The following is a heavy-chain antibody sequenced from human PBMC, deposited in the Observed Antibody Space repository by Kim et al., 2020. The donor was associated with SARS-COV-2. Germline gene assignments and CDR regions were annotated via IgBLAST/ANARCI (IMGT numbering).Heavy chain of an antibody. CDR2: INPSGGST. D-gene: IGHD4-17*01. V-gene: IGHV1-46*01. CDR3: ARGYGGNSSYYYYGMDV. Sequence: ASVKVSCKASGYTFTSYYMHWVRQAPGQGLEWMGIINPSGGSTSYAQKFQGRVTMTRDTSTSTVYMELSSLRSEDTAVYYCARGYGGNSSYYYYGMDVWGQGTTVTVSS. J-gene: IGHJ6*02. CDR1: GYTFTSYY.